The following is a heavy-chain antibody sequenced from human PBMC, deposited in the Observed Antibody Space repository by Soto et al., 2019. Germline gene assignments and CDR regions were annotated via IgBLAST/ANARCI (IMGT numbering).Heavy chain of an antibody. D-gene: IGHD4-4*01. V-gene: IGHV4-34*01. Sequence: SETLSLTCAVYGGSFSGYYWSWIRQPPGKGLEWIGEINHSGSTNYNPSLKSRVTISVDTSKNQFSLKLSSVTAADTAVYYCARWTTAASSSEAVNWFDPWGQGTLVTVSS. CDR3: ARWTTAASSSEAVNWFDP. CDR2: INHSGST. J-gene: IGHJ5*02. CDR1: GGSFSGYY.